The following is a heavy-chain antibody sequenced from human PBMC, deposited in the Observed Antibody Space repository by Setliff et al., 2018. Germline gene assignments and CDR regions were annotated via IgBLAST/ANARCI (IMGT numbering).Heavy chain of an antibody. V-gene: IGHV1-18*04. J-gene: IGHJ4*01. D-gene: IGHD2-2*01. Sequence: ASVKVSCKTSGYTFSDYGIAWVRQAPGQGLEWMGWISVHTGNTFYSPKFHGRVTLTTDTSTSTAYMELRSLGSDDTAVYYCSRLVRFCIRTSCQRLSGGEFWGHGTLVTVSS. CDR1: GYTFSDYG. CDR2: ISVHTGNT. CDR3: SRLVRFCIRTSCQRLSGGEF.